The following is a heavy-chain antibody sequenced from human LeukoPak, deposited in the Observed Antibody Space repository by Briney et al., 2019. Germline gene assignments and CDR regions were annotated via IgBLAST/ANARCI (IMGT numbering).Heavy chain of an antibody. D-gene: IGHD2-15*01. CDR1: GGSISSYY. J-gene: IGHJ4*02. CDR2: IYTSGST. CDR3: GTGYCSGGSCLDY. Sequence: SETLSLTCTVSGGSISSYYWSWIGQPAGKGLEWIGRIYTSGSTNYNPSLKSRVTMSVDTSKNQFSLKLSSVTAADTAVYYCGTGYCSGGSCLDYWGQGTLVTVSS. V-gene: IGHV4-4*07.